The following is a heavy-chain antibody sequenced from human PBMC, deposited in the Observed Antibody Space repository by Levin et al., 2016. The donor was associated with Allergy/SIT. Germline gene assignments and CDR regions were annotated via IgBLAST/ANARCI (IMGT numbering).Heavy chain of an antibody. Sequence: GSLRLSCAVSGFSVSTNYMSWVRQAPGKGLEWVSSISSSSNYIYYADSVKGRFTISRDNAENSLHLQINSLRAEDTAVYYCAKEMATDQVGLIPFDYWGQGTLVTVSS. CDR3: AKEMATDQVGLIPFDY. J-gene: IGHJ4*02. CDR2: ISSSSNYI. V-gene: IGHV3-21*01. D-gene: IGHD2-21*01. CDR1: GFSVSTNY.